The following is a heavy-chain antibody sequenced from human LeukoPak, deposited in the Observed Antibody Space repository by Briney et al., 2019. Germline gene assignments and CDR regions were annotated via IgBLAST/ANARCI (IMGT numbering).Heavy chain of an antibody. Sequence: ASVKVSCKASGYTFTCYGISWVRQAPGQGLEWMGWISAYNGNTNYAQKLQGRVTMTTDTSTSTAYMELRSLRSDDTAVYYCARGDIWSIAAAAFRFDYWGQGTLVTVSS. D-gene: IGHD6-13*01. J-gene: IGHJ4*02. CDR2: ISAYNGNT. CDR3: ARGDIWSIAAAAFRFDY. V-gene: IGHV1-18*01. CDR1: GYTFTCYG.